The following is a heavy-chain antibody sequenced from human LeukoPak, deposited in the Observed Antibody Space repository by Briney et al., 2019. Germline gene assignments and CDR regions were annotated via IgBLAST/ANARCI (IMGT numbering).Heavy chain of an antibody. CDR1: GFTFSNYG. J-gene: IGHJ4*02. CDR2: ISGSGDST. Sequence: GGSLRLSCAASGFTFSNYGMSWVRQAPGKGLEWVSSISGSGDSTFYADSVKGRFTISRDNSKNTLYLQMSNVRVEDTALYYCAKPGCSSIICYAPLNWGQGTLVTVSS. CDR3: AKPGCSSIICYAPLN. V-gene: IGHV3-23*01. D-gene: IGHD2-2*01.